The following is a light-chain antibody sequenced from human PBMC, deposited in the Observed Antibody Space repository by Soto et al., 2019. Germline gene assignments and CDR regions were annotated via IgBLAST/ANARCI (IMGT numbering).Light chain of an antibody. J-gene: IGKJ3*01. V-gene: IGKV3-20*01. CDR1: QSVSSSY. CDR2: GAS. CDR3: QQYGSSILT. Sequence: EIVLTQSPGTLSLSPGERATLSCRASQSVSSSYLAWYQQKPGQAPRLLIYGASGRATGIPDRFSGSGSGTDFTLTISRLEPEDFAVYYCQQYGSSILTFGPGTKVDIK.